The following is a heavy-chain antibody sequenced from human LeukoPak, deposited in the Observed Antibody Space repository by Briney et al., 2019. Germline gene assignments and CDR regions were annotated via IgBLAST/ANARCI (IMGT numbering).Heavy chain of an antibody. Sequence: GGSLRLSCAASGFTFNSYSMNWVRQAPGKGLEWVSYISSSSSTIYYGDSVKGRFTISRDNAKKSLYLQMNSLRAEETVVYYCARTSSAYWNAFDIWGQGTMVTVSS. CDR3: ARTSSAYWNAFDI. J-gene: IGHJ3*02. D-gene: IGHD3-22*01. V-gene: IGHV3-48*01. CDR1: GFTFNSYS. CDR2: ISSSSSTI.